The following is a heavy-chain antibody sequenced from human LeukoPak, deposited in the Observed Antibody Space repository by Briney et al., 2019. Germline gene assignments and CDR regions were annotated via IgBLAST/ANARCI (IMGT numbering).Heavy chain of an antibody. J-gene: IGHJ4*02. V-gene: IGHV4-59*08. CDR2: IYYSGST. D-gene: IGHD1-26*01. CDR3: ARVSVGATGLFDY. CDR1: GGSISSYY. Sequence: PSETLSLTCTVSGGSISSYYWSWIRQPPGKGLEWIGYIYYSGSTNYNPSLKSRVTISVDTSKNQFSLKLSSVTAADTAVYYCARVSVGATGLFDYWGQGTLVTVSS.